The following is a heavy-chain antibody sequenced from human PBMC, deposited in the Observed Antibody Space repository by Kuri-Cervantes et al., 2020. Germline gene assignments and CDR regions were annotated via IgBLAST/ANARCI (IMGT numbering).Heavy chain of an antibody. Sequence: GGSLRLSCAASGFTFSSYGMHWVRQAPGKGLEWVAVIWYDGSNKYYADSVKGRFTISRDNSKNTLYLQMNSLRAEDTAVYYCAKEAQLWFGESLLGSNDYWGQGTLVTVSS. CDR2: IWYDGSNK. CDR1: GFTFSSYG. D-gene: IGHD3-10*01. J-gene: IGHJ4*02. CDR3: AKEAQLWFGESLLGSNDY. V-gene: IGHV3-33*06.